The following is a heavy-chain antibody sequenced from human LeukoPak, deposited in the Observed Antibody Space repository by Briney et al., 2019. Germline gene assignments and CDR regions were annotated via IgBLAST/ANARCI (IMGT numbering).Heavy chain of an antibody. Sequence: SSETLSLTCTVSGGSISSSSYYWGWIRQAPGKGLEWVSAISGSGGSTYYADSAKGRFTISRDNSKNTLYLQMNSLRAEDTAVYYCARGKYSSGWYYAFDIWGQGTMVTVSS. J-gene: IGHJ3*02. D-gene: IGHD6-19*01. CDR1: GGSISSSSYY. V-gene: IGHV3-23*01. CDR3: ARGKYSSGWYYAFDI. CDR2: ISGSGGST.